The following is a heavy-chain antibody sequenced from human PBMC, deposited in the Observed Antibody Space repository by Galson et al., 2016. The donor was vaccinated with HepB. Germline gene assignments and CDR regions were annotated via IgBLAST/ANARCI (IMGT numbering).Heavy chain of an antibody. CDR1: GFPFSGHW. J-gene: IGHJ5*02. D-gene: IGHD4-11*01. CDR3: AKEWGFSNYGLPWCDP. CDR2: INSDGTTT. V-gene: IGHV3-74*01. Sequence: SLRLSCAASGFPFSGHWMHWVRQPPGKGLVWVARINSDGTTTDYAHSVKGRFSVSRDNARNTLYLQMNSLSAEDTATYYCAKEWGFSNYGLPWCDPRGQGTLVAVSS.